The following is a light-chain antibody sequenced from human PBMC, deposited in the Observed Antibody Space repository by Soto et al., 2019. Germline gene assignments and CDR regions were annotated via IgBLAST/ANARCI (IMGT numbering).Light chain of an antibody. Sequence: QSVLTQPPSASGTPGQRVTIPFSGSSSNIGSNYVYWYQQLPGTAPKLLIYRNNQRPSGVPDRFSGSKSGTSASLAISGLRSEDEADYYCAAWDDSLSGVVFGGGTKLTVL. CDR2: RNN. J-gene: IGLJ2*01. CDR3: AAWDDSLSGVV. CDR1: SSNIGSNY. V-gene: IGLV1-47*01.